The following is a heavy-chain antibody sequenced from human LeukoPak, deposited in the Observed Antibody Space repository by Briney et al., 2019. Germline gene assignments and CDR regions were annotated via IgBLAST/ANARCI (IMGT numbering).Heavy chain of an antibody. CDR3: ARGRIDILTGDYYYYGMDA. V-gene: IGHV1-46*01. J-gene: IGHJ6*02. D-gene: IGHD3-9*01. Sequence: ASVKVSCKASGYTFTSYYMHWVRQAPGQGLEWMGIINPSGGSTSYAQKFQGRVTMTRDTSTSTVYMELSSLRSEDTAVYYCARGRIDILTGDYYYYGMDAWGQGTTVTVSS. CDR2: INPSGGST. CDR1: GYTFTSYY.